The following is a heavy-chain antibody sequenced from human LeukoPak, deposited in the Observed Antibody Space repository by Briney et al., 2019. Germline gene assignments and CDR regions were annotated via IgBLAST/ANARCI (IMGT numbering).Heavy chain of an antibody. D-gene: IGHD6-13*01. CDR1: GFTFTSSA. Sequence: SVKVSCKATGFTFTSSAMQWVRQARGQRLEWIGWIVVGSGNTNYAQKFQERVTITRDMSTSTAYMELSSLRSEDTAVYYCATCGSSDSSSWEGCDYYYGMDVWGQGTTVTVSS. CDR2: IVVGSGNT. CDR3: ATCGSSDSSSWEGCDYYYGMDV. J-gene: IGHJ6*02. V-gene: IGHV1-58*02.